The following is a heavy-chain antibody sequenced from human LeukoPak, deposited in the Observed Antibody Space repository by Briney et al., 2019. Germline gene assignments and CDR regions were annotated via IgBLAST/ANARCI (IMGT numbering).Heavy chain of an antibody. Sequence: PSETLSLTCTFSGGPTGLYYWTWIRQPPGEGLEWIGYIYYTGHSNYNSNLKSRVTMSLDTSKKQFSLNLSDVTAADTAVYYCASLHVRLLTLEIWGRGTTVTASS. J-gene: IGHJ6*02. CDR3: ASLHVRLLTLEI. V-gene: IGHV4-59*01. D-gene: IGHD1-1*01. CDR2: IYYTGHS. CDR1: GGPTGLYY.